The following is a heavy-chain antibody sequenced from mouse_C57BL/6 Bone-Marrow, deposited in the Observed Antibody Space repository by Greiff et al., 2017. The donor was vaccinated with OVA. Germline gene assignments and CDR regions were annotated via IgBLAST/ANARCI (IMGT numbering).Heavy chain of an antibody. CDR2: INPNYGTT. J-gene: IGHJ4*01. V-gene: IGHV1-39*01. CDR3: GKMGTLGTPYAMDY. D-gene: IGHD2-14*01. Sequence: VQLQQSGPELVKPGASVKISCKASGYSFTDYNMNWVKQSNGKSLEWIGVINPNYGTTSYNQKFKGKATLTVDQSSSTAYMQLNSLTSEDSAVYYCGKMGTLGTPYAMDYWGQGTSVTVSS. CDR1: GYSFTDYN.